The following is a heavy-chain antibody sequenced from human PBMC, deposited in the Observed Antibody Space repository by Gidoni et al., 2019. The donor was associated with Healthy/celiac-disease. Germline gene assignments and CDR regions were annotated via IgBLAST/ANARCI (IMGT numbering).Heavy chain of an antibody. CDR2: ISSSSSTI. V-gene: IGHV3-48*01. CDR3: ARVGLRGGLDY. Sequence: EVQLVESGGGLVQPGGSLSLSCAASGFPFSSYSMNWVRQAPGKGLEWVSYISSSSSTIYYADSVKGRFTISRDNAKNSLYLQMNSLRAEDTAVYYCARVGLRGGLDYWGQGTLVTVSS. CDR1: GFPFSSYS. D-gene: IGHD3-3*01. J-gene: IGHJ4*02.